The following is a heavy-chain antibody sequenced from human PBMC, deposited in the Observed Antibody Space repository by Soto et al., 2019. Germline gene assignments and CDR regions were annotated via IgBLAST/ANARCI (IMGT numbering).Heavy chain of an antibody. D-gene: IGHD2-15*01. J-gene: IGHJ1*01. Sequence: GGSLRLSCAASGFTFSSYAMSWVRQAPGKGLEWVSAISGSGGSTYYADSVKSRFTISRDNSKNTLYLQMNSLRAEDTAVYYCAKDRVDCSGGSCYSLSEYFQHWGQGTLVTVSS. CDR2: ISGSGGST. CDR1: GFTFSSYA. V-gene: IGHV3-23*01. CDR3: AKDRVDCSGGSCYSLSEYFQH.